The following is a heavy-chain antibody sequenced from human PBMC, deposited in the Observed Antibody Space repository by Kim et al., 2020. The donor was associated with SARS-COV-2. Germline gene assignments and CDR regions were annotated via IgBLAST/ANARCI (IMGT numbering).Heavy chain of an antibody. CDR2: ISYDGSNK. CDR3: ASPSKNSSSWYGGDY. D-gene: IGHD6-13*01. Sequence: GGSLRLSCAASGFTFSSYAMHWVRQAPGKGLEWVAVISYDGSNKYYADSVKGRFTISRDNSKNTLYLQMNSLRAEDTAVYYCASPSKNSSSWYGGDYWGQGTLVTVSS. V-gene: IGHV3-30-3*01. J-gene: IGHJ4*02. CDR1: GFTFSSYA.